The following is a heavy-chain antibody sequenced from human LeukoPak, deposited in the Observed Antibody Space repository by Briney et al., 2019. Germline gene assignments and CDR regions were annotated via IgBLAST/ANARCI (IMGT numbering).Heavy chain of an antibody. D-gene: IGHD6-6*01. CDR1: GFTFSSYS. V-gene: IGHV3-21*01. CDR3: ARDIRSSSAFDI. Sequence: PGGSLRLSCAAPGFTFSSYSTNWVRQAPGKGLEWVSSISSSSSYIYYADSVKGRFTISRDNAKNSLYLQMNSLRAEDTAVYYCARDIRSSSAFDIWGQGTMVTVSS. J-gene: IGHJ3*02. CDR2: ISSSSSYI.